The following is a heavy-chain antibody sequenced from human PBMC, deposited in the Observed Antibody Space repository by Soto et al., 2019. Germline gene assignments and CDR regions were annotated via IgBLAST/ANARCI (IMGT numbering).Heavy chain of an antibody. J-gene: IGHJ6*02. CDR1: GGSISSGGYY. V-gene: IGHV4-31*03. Sequence: PSETLSLTCTVSGGSISSGGYYWSWIRQHPGQGLEGIGYIYYSGSTYYNPSLKSRVTISVDTSKNQFSLKLSSVTAADTAVYYCASLGSGGSTSGFWSGYYRYGMDVWGQGTTVTVSS. CDR3: ASLGSGGSTSGFWSGYYRYGMDV. D-gene: IGHD3-3*01. CDR2: IYYSGST.